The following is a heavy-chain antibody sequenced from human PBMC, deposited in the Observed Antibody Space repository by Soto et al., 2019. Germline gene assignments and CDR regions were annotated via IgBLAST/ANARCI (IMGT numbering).Heavy chain of an antibody. CDR2: MNPNSGNT. CDR3: ARGIAVAGSGGMDV. V-gene: IGHV1-8*01. Sequence: ASLKVSCKASGYTFTSYDINWVRQATGQGLEWMGWMNPNSGNTGYAQKFQGRVTMTRNTTISTAYMELSSLRSEDTAVYYCARGIAVAGSGGMDVWGQGTTVTVSS. J-gene: IGHJ6*02. CDR1: GYTFTSYD. D-gene: IGHD6-19*01.